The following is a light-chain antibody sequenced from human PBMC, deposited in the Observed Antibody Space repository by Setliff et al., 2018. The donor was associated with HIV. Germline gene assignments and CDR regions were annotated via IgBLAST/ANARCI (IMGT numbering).Light chain of an antibody. CDR3: CSYAGSSTLYV. CDR2: DVS. V-gene: IGLV2-23*02. J-gene: IGLJ1*01. CDR1: SSDVGGYNY. Sequence: QSALAQPASVSGSPGQSITISCTGTSSDVGGYNYVSWYQQQPGKAPKLMIYDVSKRPSGVSNRFSGSKSGNTASLTISGLQAEDEADYYCCSYAGSSTLYVFGTGTKVTVL.